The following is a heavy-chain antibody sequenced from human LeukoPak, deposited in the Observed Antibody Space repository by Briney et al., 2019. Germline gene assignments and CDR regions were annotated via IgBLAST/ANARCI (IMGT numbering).Heavy chain of an antibody. Sequence: SETRSLTCTVSGYSISSGYYWGWIRQPPGKGLEWIGSIYHSGSTYYNPSLKSRVTISVDTSNNQFSLKLSCVTAADMAVYYCARGRRMSFTMVRGVSLCYFDYWGRGTLVTVSS. CDR1: GYSISSGYY. D-gene: IGHD3-10*01. CDR2: IYHSGST. V-gene: IGHV4-38-2*02. CDR3: ARGRRMSFTMVRGVSLCYFDY. J-gene: IGHJ4*02.